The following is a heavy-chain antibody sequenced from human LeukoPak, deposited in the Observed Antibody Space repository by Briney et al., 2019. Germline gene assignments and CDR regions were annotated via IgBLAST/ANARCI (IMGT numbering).Heavy chain of an antibody. CDR2: IYYSGST. D-gene: IGHD3-3*01. Sequence: PSETLCLTCTVSGGSVSSGNYYWSWIRQPPGKGLEWLGYIYYSGSTNYNPSLKSRVTMSVDTSKNQFSLRLTSVTAADTAVYYCARRSGYSPNWFDPWGQGTLVTVSS. J-gene: IGHJ5*02. CDR1: GGSVSSGNYY. V-gene: IGHV4-61*01. CDR3: ARRSGYSPNWFDP.